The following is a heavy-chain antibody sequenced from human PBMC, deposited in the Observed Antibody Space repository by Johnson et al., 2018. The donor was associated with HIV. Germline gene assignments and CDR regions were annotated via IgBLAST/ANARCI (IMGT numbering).Heavy chain of an antibody. V-gene: IGHV3-30*03. J-gene: IGHJ3*02. CDR1: GFTFSNAW. CDR2: IPYDGSYK. Sequence: VQLVESGGGVVQTGGSLRLSCAASGFTFSNAWMSWVRQAPGKGLEWVAVIPYDGSYKYYADSVKGRFTISRDNSKNTLYLHMNSLRAEDTAVYYCARGLDAAGDAFDIWGQGTMVTVS. D-gene: IGHD3-9*01. CDR3: ARGLDAAGDAFDI.